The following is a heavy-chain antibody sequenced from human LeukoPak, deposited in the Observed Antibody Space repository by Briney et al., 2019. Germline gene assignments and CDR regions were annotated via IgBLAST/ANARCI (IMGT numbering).Heavy chain of an antibody. CDR2: MSGDDTST. CDR3: AKRTSGSSWYSSDS. CDR1: GFTVSSFA. J-gene: IGHJ4*02. D-gene: IGHD6-13*01. Sequence: PGGSLRLSCAASGFTVSSFAMNWVRQAPGKGREWVSTMSGDDTSTYYADSVKGRFTISRDNSKNTLYLQMNSLRAEDTAVYYCAKRTSGSSWYSSDSWGQGTLVTVSS. V-gene: IGHV3-23*01.